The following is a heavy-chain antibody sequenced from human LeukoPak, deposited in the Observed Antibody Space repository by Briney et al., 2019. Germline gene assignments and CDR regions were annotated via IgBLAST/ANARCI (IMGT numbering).Heavy chain of an antibody. CDR1: GFTFSSYW. J-gene: IGHJ6*03. Sequence: GGSLRLSSAASGFTFSSYWMSWVRQAPGKGLEWVSSISRSGSTKYYADSVKGRFTISRDNAKNSLFLQMNSLRAEDTAVYYCARVLRYCSGGNCYSGGLGYMDVWGKGTTVTISS. D-gene: IGHD2-15*01. CDR3: ARVLRYCSGGNCYSGGLGYMDV. V-gene: IGHV3-48*04. CDR2: ISRSGSTK.